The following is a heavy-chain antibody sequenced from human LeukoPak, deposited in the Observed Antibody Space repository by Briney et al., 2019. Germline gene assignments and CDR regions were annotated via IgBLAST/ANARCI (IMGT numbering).Heavy chain of an antibody. J-gene: IGHJ5*02. Sequence: PGGSLRLSCAASGFTFSSNAMCWVRQAPGKGLEWVSLISGTGGTTYYADSVKGRLTISRDNSKNTLYLQMNSLRAEDTAVYYCALSAPPNWFDPWGQGTLVTVSS. CDR2: ISGTGGTT. V-gene: IGHV3-23*01. CDR3: ALSAPPNWFDP. CDR1: GFTFSSNA.